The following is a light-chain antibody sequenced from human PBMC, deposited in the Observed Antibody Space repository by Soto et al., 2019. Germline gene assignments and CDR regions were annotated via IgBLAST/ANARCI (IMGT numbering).Light chain of an antibody. CDR3: QKYNSAPYS. CDR2: AAS. J-gene: IGKJ3*01. Sequence: DIQMTQSPTSLSASIGDRVTITCRASQGISNSLAWYQQKPGKFPTLLIYAASTLQSVGPSRFRGSGSGTEFTLTIISLPPEDVALYYCQKYNSAPYSFGPGTKVDIK. CDR1: QGISNS. V-gene: IGKV1-27*01.